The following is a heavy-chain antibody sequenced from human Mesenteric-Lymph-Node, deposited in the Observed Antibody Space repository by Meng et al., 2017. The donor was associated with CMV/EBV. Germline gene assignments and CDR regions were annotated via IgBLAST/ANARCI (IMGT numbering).Heavy chain of an antibody. CDR3: STREASGNWNVDY. V-gene: IGHV1-8*01. J-gene: IGHJ4*02. CDR1: GYPFTRYD. CDR2: MNPNSGNT. D-gene: IGHD3-10*01. Sequence: KASGYPFTRYDNNWVRQATGQGLEWMGWMNPNSGNTGYAQRYQGRVTMTRSTSISTAYMELSSLTSEDTAVYYCSTREASGNWNVDYWGQGTLVTVSS.